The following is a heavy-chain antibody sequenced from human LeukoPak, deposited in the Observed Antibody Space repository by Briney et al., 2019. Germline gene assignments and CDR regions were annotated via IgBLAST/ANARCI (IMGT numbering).Heavy chain of an antibody. V-gene: IGHV3-11*04. J-gene: IGHJ4*02. CDR3: AKADSLAARPDY. D-gene: IGHD6-6*01. CDR1: GLTFSDSY. CDR2: ISSSGSAI. Sequence: GGSLRLSCAASGLTFSDSYMIWIRQAPGKGLEWVSYISSSGSAIYYADSVKGRFTISRDNAKNTLYLQMNSLRAEDTAVYYCAKADSLAARPDYWGQGTLVTVSS.